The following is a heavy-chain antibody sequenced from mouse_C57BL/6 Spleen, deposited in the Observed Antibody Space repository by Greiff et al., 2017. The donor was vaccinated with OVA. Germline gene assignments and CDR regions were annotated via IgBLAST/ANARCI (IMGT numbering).Heavy chain of an antibody. D-gene: IGHD1-1*02. J-gene: IGHJ2*01. Sequence: EVKLMESGGGLVKPGGSLKLSCAASGFTFSDYGMHWVRQAPEKGLEWVAYISSGSSTIYYADTVKGRFTISRDNAKNTLFLQMTSLRSEDTAMYYCARREGGHFDYWGQGTTLTVSS. V-gene: IGHV5-17*01. CDR2: ISSGSSTI. CDR1: GFTFSDYG. CDR3: ARREGGHFDY.